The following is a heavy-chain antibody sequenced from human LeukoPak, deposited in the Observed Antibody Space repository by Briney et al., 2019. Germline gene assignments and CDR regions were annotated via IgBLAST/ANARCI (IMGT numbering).Heavy chain of an antibody. V-gene: IGHV3-30-3*01. CDR3: ASFPLSMIVVSGDFDY. Sequence: PGGSLRLSCAASGFTFSNYAMSWVRQAPGKGLEWVAVISYDGSNKYYADSVKGRFTISRDNSKNTLYLQMNSLRAEDTAVYYCASFPLSMIVVSGDFDYWGQGTLVTVSS. J-gene: IGHJ4*02. D-gene: IGHD3-22*01. CDR1: GFTFSNYA. CDR2: ISYDGSNK.